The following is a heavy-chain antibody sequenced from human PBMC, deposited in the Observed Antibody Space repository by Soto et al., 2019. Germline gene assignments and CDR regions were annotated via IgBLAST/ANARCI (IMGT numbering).Heavy chain of an antibody. CDR2: ISFDGSNE. J-gene: IGHJ6*02. CDR3: ASSYYDILTGYYSNYQYGMDV. CDR1: GFTFSSHG. D-gene: IGHD3-9*01. Sequence: PGGSLRLSCAASGFTFSSHGMHWVRQAPGKGLEWVTIISFDGSNEYYADSVKGRFTISRDNSKNTLYLQMNSLRAEDMAVYYCASSYYDILTGYYSNYQYGMDVWGQGTTVTVSS. V-gene: IGHV3-30*03.